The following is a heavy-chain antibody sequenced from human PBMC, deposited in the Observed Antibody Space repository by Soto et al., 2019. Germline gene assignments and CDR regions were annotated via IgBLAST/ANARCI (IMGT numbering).Heavy chain of an antibody. Sequence: EVQLVESGGGLVQPGGSLRLSCAASGFIFSDYWVNWVRQAPGKGLEWVASIKQEGSEKYYVDSVKGRFTISRDNAKNSLYLQVNSLRAEDTAVYYCARDGVAAGLYFDYWGQGTLVTVSS. V-gene: IGHV3-7*01. J-gene: IGHJ4*02. CDR3: ARDGVAAGLYFDY. CDR1: GFIFSDYW. CDR2: IKQEGSEK. D-gene: IGHD2-15*01.